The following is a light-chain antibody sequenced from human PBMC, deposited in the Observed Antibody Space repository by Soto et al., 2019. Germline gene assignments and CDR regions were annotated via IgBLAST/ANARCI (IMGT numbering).Light chain of an antibody. CDR3: QQYNSYPLT. Sequence: DIQMTQSPSTLSASVGDRVTITCRASQSISSWLAWYQQKPGKAPNLLIYKASSLESGVPSRFSGSGSGTEVALTISCMQPDDFATYYCQQYNSYPLTFGGGTKLGIK. J-gene: IGKJ4*01. V-gene: IGKV1-5*03. CDR1: QSISSW. CDR2: KAS.